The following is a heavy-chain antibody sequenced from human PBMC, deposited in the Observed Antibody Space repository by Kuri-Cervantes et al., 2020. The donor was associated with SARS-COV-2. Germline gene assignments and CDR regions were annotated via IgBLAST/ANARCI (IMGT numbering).Heavy chain of an antibody. D-gene: IGHD3-3*01. CDR3: VKVTTYYDFWSGYSYGMDV. V-gene: IGHV3-64D*08. CDR1: GFTFSSYA. CDR2: ISSNGGST. Sequence: GGSLRLSCSASGFTFSSYAMHWVRQAPGKGLEYVSAISSNGGSTYHAGSVKGRFTISRDNSKNTLYLQMSSLRAEDTAVYYCVKVTTYYDFWSGYSYGMDVWGQGTTVTVSS. J-gene: IGHJ6*02.